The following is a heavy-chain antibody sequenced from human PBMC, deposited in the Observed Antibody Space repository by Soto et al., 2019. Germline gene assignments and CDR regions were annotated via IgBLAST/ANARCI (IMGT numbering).Heavy chain of an antibody. CDR2: IYYSGST. Sequence: SETLSLTCTGSGGSVSSGSYYWSWIRQPPGKGLEWIGYIYYSGSTNYNPSLKSRVTISVDTSKNQFSLKLSSVTAADTAVYYCARVVHPPFNWFDPWGQGTLVTVSS. CDR3: ARVVHPPFNWFDP. V-gene: IGHV4-61*01. J-gene: IGHJ5*02. CDR1: GGSVSSGSYY.